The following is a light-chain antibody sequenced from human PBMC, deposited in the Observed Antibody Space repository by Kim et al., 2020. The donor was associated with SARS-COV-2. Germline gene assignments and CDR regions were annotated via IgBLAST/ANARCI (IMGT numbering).Light chain of an antibody. J-gene: IGKJ5*01. CDR3: QQRSNWPPRIT. CDR1: KSASSY. V-gene: IGKV3-11*01. CDR2: EAA. Sequence: PGEGATPSCCAGKSASSYVALYQQKPGQAPRLIIHEAAKRATGIPVRCRGSGSGTDFNFTISSRKPEDFEVYYCQQRSNWPPRITFGQGTRLEIK.